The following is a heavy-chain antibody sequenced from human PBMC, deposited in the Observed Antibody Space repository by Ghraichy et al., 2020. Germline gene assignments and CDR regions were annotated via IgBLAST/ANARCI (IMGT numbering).Heavy chain of an antibody. CDR1: GFTFTSYF. CDR2: ISYSGDTT. V-gene: IGHV3-23*01. D-gene: IGHD6-25*01. CDR3: ANYLQRAMDV. J-gene: IGHJ6*02. Sequence: GSLRLSCAASGFTFTSYFMSWVRQAPGRGLEWVSAISYSGDTTYYAASVRGRFTISRDNSKDMLYLQVNSLRAEDTAVYYCANYLQRAMDVWGQGTTVTVSS.